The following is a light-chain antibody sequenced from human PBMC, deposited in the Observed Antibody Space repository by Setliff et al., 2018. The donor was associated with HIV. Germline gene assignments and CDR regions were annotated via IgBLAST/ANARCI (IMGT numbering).Light chain of an antibody. CDR3: TSYTINTLYV. J-gene: IGLJ1*01. CDR2: DVS. Sequence: QSALTQPASVSGSPGQAITISCTGTSDDIGRYYYVSWYQQLPGKAPKLIMYDVSHRPSGVSTRFSGSKSGDTASLTISGLQAEDEAHYYSTSYTINTLYVFGSGTKVTV. CDR1: SDDIGRYYY. V-gene: IGLV2-14*03.